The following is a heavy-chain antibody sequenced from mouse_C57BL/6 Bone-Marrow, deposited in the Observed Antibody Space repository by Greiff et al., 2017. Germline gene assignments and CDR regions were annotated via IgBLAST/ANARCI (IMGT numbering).Heavy chain of an antibody. CDR2: ISGGGGNT. CDR1: GFTFSSYT. D-gene: IGHD2-3*01. Sequence: EVNVVESGGGLVKPGGSLKLSCAASGFTFSSYTMSWVRQTPEKRLEWVATISGGGGNTYYPDSVKGRFTISRDKAKNTLYLQMSSLRSEDTALYYCARGGLLWYCDVWGTGTTVTVSS. J-gene: IGHJ1*03. V-gene: IGHV5-9*01. CDR3: ARGGLLWYCDV.